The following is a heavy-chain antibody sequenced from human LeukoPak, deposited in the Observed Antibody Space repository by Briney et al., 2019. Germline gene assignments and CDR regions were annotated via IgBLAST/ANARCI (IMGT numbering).Heavy chain of an antibody. Sequence: ASVKVSCKASGYTFTSYDINWVRQTTGQGLEWMGWMNPNSRNTGYAQKFQGRVTMTRNTSISTAYMELRRLRSADTAVYYCAAAYSYDSSGYYKQRYYYYGMDVWGQGTTVTVSS. CDR3: AAAYSYDSSGYYKQRYYYYGMDV. CDR2: MNPNSRNT. J-gene: IGHJ6*02. CDR1: GYTFTSYD. D-gene: IGHD3-22*01. V-gene: IGHV1-8*01.